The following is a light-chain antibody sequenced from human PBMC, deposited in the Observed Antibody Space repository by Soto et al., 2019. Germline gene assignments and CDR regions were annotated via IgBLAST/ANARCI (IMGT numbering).Light chain of an antibody. V-gene: IGLV2-23*01. Sequence: QSVLTQPASVSGSPGQSITISCTGTNNDVGAYTYVSWYQQHPGKAPRLIIYEGSKRPSGVSNRFSGSKSGNTASLTISGLQAEDEADYYCCSYAGSSTAIFGGGTKLTVL. CDR1: NNDVGAYTY. J-gene: IGLJ2*01. CDR2: EGS. CDR3: CSYAGSSTAI.